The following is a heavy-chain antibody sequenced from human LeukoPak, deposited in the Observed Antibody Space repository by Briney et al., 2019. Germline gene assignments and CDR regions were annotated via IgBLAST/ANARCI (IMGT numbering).Heavy chain of an antibody. V-gene: IGHV1-2*02. CDR2: INPSSGGT. D-gene: IGHD1-26*01. J-gene: IGHJ6*03. CDR1: GYTFTDYY. Sequence: ASVTVSCKASGYTFTDYYIHWVRQAPGQGLEWMGWINPSSGGTNYAQKFQGRVTMTRDTSISTAYMELSRLRSDDTAVYYCARDRGGSYGFYYYYMDVWGKGTTVTVSS. CDR3: ARDRGGSYGFYYYYMDV.